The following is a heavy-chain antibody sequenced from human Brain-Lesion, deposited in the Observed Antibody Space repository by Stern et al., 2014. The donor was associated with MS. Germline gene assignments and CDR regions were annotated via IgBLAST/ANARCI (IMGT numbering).Heavy chain of an antibody. CDR1: GGSVSSTSYA. V-gene: IGHV4-39*01. Sequence: QLVESGPGLVKPSETLSLTCTVAGGSVSSTSYAWAWIRQPPGKGLEWIGTIYYSGNTYYSPSLKSRLTISLDTSKNQFSLPRRSVTAADTAVYYCAGEEDIRYCSGGSCTGNWFDPWGQGTLVTVSS. D-gene: IGHD2-15*01. CDR2: IYYSGNT. CDR3: AGEEDIRYCSGGSCTGNWFDP. J-gene: IGHJ5*02.